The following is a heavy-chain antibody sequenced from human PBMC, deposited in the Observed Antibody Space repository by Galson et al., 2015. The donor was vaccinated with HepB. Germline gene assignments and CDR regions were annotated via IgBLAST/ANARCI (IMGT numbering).Heavy chain of an antibody. Sequence: SVKVSCKASGYIFTDFYMHWVRQAPGQGLEWMGRINPNSGGANFAQKFQGRVTMTKDTSISTAYMELSRLRSDDTAMYYCARHPNMGFDYWGQGTLVTVSS. V-gene: IGHV1-2*06. CDR3: ARHPNMGFDY. J-gene: IGHJ5*01. CDR1: GYIFTDFY. CDR2: INPNSGGA.